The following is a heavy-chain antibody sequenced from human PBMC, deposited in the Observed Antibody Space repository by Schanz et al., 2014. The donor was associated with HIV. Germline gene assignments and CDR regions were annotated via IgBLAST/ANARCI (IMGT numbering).Heavy chain of an antibody. CDR3: ARLRGFLWFGDHPYSFDY. Sequence: VQLVESGGGVVQPGRSLRLSCVASAFNFDSYGMHWVRQAPGKGLEWVAVISYDGTKKHYADSVKGRFIISRDNSRNALYLHMNSLRAEDTAVYYCARLRGFLWFGDHPYSFDYWGQGTLVTVSS. J-gene: IGHJ4*02. D-gene: IGHD3-10*01. CDR2: ISYDGTKK. V-gene: IGHV3-30*03. CDR1: AFNFDSYG.